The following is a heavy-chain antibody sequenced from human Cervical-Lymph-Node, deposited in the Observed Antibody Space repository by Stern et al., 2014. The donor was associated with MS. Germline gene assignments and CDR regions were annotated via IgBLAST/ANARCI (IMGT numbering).Heavy chain of an antibody. CDR2: IYYSGST. CDR1: GGSIRRYY. V-gene: IGHV4-59*01. CDR3: ARATDILTGHYPYYFDY. D-gene: IGHD3-9*01. J-gene: IGHJ4*02. Sequence: VQLQESGPGLVKPSETLSLTCSVSGGSIRRYYWSWIRQPPGKGLEWIGYIYYSGSTNYTPSLKSRVTISVDTSKNQFSLKLSPVTAADTAVYYCARATDILTGHYPYYFDYWGQGTLVTVSS.